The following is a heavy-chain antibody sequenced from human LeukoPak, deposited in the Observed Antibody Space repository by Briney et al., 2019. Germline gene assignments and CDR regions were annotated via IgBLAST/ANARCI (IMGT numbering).Heavy chain of an antibody. J-gene: IGHJ6*03. CDR1: GFTFSSYG. D-gene: IGHD6-13*01. Sequence: GGSLRLSCAASGFTFSSYGMHWVRQAPGKGLEWVAFIRYDGSNKYYADSVKGRFTISRDNSKNTLYLQMNSLRAEDTAVYYCAKDPRIAAAYYYYYYYMDVWGKGTTVTVSS. CDR3: AKDPRIAAAYYYYYYYMDV. V-gene: IGHV3-30*02. CDR2: IRYDGSNK.